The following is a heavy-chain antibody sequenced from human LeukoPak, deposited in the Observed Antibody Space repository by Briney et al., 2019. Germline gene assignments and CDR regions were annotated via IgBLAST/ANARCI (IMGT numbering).Heavy chain of an antibody. CDR3: ARGPRGSGWYGDY. V-gene: IGHV4-59*01. J-gene: IGHJ4*02. CDR2: IYYSGST. D-gene: IGHD6-19*01. CDR1: GGSISSYY. Sequence: SETLSLTCTVSGGSISSYYWSWIRQPPGKGLGWIGYIYYSGSTNYNPSLKSRVTISVDTSKNQFSLKLSSVTAADTAVYYCARGPRGSGWYGDYWGQGTLVTVSS.